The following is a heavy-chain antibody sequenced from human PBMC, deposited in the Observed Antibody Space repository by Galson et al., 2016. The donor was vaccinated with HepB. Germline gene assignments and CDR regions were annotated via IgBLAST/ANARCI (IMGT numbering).Heavy chain of an antibody. CDR3: ARDDFWTGPPYASFSFDY. CDR2: ITSAGDKQ. D-gene: IGHD3/OR15-3a*01. V-gene: IGHV3-30*04. Sequence: SLRLSCAASGFSFNTYSMHWVRQAPGKGLEWVAAITSAGDKQYYTDSVRGRFTISRDNSNNMMYLQMNSLRPEDTSVYYCARDDFWTGPPYASFSFDYWGQGTLVTVSS. CDR1: GFSFNTYS. J-gene: IGHJ4*02.